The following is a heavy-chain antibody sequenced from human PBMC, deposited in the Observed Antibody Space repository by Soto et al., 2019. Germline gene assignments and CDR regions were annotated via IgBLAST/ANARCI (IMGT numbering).Heavy chain of an antibody. V-gene: IGHV3-15*01. Sequence: EVQLVESGGGLVKPGGSLRLSCAASGFTFSNAWMSWVRQAPGKGLEWVGRIKSKTDGGTTDYAAPVKGRLTISRDDSKNTLYLQMNSLKTEDTAVYYCTTDPAEYYGDYAANWFDPWGQGTLVTVSS. CDR1: GFTFSNAW. CDR2: IKSKTDGGTT. CDR3: TTDPAEYYGDYAANWFDP. J-gene: IGHJ5*02. D-gene: IGHD4-17*01.